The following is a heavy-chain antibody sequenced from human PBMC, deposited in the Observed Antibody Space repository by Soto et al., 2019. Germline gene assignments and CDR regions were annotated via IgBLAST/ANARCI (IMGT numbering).Heavy chain of an antibody. Sequence: ASVKVSCKASGDTFTSYGISWVRQAPGQGLEWMGWISAYNGNTNYAQKLQGRVTMTTDTSTSTAYMERRSLRSDDTAGYYCARVVDTAMVTYYYYYMDVWGKGSTVTVSS. J-gene: IGHJ6*03. CDR2: ISAYNGNT. CDR3: ARVVDTAMVTYYYYYMDV. CDR1: GDTFTSYG. V-gene: IGHV1-18*01. D-gene: IGHD5-18*01.